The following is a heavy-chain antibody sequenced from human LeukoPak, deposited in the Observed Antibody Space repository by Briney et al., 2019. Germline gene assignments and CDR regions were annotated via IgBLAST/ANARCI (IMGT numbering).Heavy chain of an antibody. CDR2: ISSSSSYI. D-gene: IGHD6-13*01. CDR1: GFTFSSYS. V-gene: IGHV3-21*01. Sequence: GGSLRLSCAASGFTFSSYSMNWVRQAPGKGLEWVSSISSSSSYIYYADSVKGRFTISRDNAKNSLYLQMNSLRAEDTAVYYCAREGSEGEYSSSWSTDYWGQGTLVTVS. CDR3: AREGSEGEYSSSWSTDY. J-gene: IGHJ4*02.